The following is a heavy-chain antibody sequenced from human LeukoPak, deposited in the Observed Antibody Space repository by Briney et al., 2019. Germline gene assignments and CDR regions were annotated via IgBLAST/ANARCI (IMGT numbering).Heavy chain of an antibody. V-gene: IGHV3-7*01. D-gene: IGHD3-16*01. CDR2: IKQDGSEK. CDR3: ARVREYVGFDY. CDR1: GFTFSSHW. J-gene: IGHJ4*02. Sequence: PGGSLRLSCAASGFTFSSHWMSWVRQAPGKGLEWVANIKQDGSEKYYVDSVKGRFTISRDNAKNSLYLQMNSLGAEDTAVYYCARVREYVGFDYWGQGTLVTVSS.